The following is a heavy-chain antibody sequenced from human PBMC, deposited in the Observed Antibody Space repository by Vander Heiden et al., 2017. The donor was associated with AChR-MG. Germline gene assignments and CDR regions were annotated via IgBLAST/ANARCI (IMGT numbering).Heavy chain of an antibody. D-gene: IGHD1-26*01. Sequence: EVQLLESGGGLVQPGGSLRLSCAASGFTFSSYAMSWVRQAPGKGLEWVSAISGSGGSTYYADSVKGRFTISRDNSKNTLYLQMNSLRAEDTAVYYCAKSLKAGGDRWRYSGLLFDYWGQGTLVTVSS. CDR2: ISGSGGST. V-gene: IGHV3-23*01. CDR3: AKSLKAGGDRWRYSGLLFDY. CDR1: GFTFSSYA. J-gene: IGHJ4*02.